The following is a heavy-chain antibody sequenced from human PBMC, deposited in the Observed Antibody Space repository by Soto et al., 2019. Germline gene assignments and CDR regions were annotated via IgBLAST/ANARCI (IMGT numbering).Heavy chain of an antibody. V-gene: IGHV1-2*02. CDR1: GYTFTGYY. CDR3: ARDWVDTAIQGHYYYYYGMDV. D-gene: IGHD5-18*01. Sequence: GASVKVSCKASGYTFTGYYMHWLRQAPGQGLEWMGWINPNSGGTNYAQKFQGRVTMTRDTSISTAYMELSRLRSDDTAVYYCARDWVDTAIQGHYYYYYGMDVWGQGTTVTSP. CDR2: INPNSGGT. J-gene: IGHJ6*02.